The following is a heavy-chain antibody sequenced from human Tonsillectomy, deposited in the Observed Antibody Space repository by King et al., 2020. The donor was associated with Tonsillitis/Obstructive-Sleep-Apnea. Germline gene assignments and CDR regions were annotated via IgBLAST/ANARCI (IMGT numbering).Heavy chain of an antibody. D-gene: IGHD6-6*01. Sequence: VQLVESGGGLVQPGRSLRLSCAASGFTFDDYAMHWVRQAPGKGLEWVSGIRWNSGSIGYADSVKGRFTISRDNAKNSLYLQMNSLRAEDTALYYCAKGASSSTYYYYYYMDVWGKGTTVTVSS. V-gene: IGHV3-9*01. CDR1: GFTFDDYA. CDR2: IRWNSGSI. CDR3: AKGASSSTYYYYYYMDV. J-gene: IGHJ6*03.